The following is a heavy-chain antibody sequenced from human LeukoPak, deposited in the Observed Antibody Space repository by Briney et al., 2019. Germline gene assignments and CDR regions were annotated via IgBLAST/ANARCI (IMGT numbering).Heavy chain of an antibody. CDR3: ARGGTDIVVVPAAIPVKYNWFDP. V-gene: IGHV3-23*01. J-gene: IGHJ5*02. CDR2: ISDSGGRT. Sequence: GGSLRLSCAVSGITLSNYGMSWVRQAPGKGLEWVAGISDSGGRTNYADSVKGRFTISRDNPKNTLYLQMNSLRAEDTAVYYCARGGTDIVVVPAAIPVKYNWFDPWGQGTLVTVSS. CDR1: GITLSNYG. D-gene: IGHD2-2*02.